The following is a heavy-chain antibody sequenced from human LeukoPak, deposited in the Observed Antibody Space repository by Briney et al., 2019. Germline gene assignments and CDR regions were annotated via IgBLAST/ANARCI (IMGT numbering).Heavy chain of an antibody. CDR1: GFTFSSYG. Sequence: SGGSLRLSCAASGFTFSSYGMSWVRQAPGKGLEWVSAISGSGGSTYYADSVKGRFTISRDNSKNTLYLQMNSLRAEDTAVYYCAKGGGSYGPSDYWGQGTLVTVSS. V-gene: IGHV3-23*01. CDR3: AKGGGSYGPSDY. D-gene: IGHD1-26*01. CDR2: ISGSGGST. J-gene: IGHJ4*02.